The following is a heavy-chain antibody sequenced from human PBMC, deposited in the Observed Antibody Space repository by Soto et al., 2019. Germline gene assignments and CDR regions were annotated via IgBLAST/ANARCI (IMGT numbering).Heavy chain of an antibody. CDR2: INHSGST. Sequence: QVQLQQWGAGLLKPSETLSLTCAVYGGSFSGYYWSWIRQPPGKGLEWIGEINHSGSTNYNPSLKSRVTISVDTSNNQFSLKLSSVTAADTAVYYCAVLLGGYGSGSYYNETYYYYGMDVWGQGTTVTVSS. V-gene: IGHV4-34*01. CDR1: GGSFSGYY. J-gene: IGHJ6*02. CDR3: AVLLGGYGSGSYYNETYYYYGMDV. D-gene: IGHD3-10*01.